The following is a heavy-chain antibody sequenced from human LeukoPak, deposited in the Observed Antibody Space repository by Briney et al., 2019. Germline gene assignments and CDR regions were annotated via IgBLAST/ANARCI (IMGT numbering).Heavy chain of an antibody. CDR2: MNPNSGNT. CDR1: GYTFTRYD. CDR3: ARATVTGYCSGGSCYHLDY. D-gene: IGHD2-15*01. V-gene: IGHV1-8*01. J-gene: IGHJ4*02. Sequence: ASVKVSYMPSGYTFTRYDIKWVRQATGQGREWMGWMNPNSGNTGYAQKFQGRVTMTRNTSTSTAYMELSSLRSEDTAVYYCARATVTGYCSGGSCYHLDYWGQGALVTVSS.